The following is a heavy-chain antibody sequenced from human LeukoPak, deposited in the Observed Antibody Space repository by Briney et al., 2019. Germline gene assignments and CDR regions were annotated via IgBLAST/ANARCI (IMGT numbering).Heavy chain of an antibody. CDR2: IYYSGST. Sequence: SETLSLTCTVPGGSISSYYWSLIRQPPGKGLEWIGYIYYSGSTNYNPSLKSRVTISVDTSKNQFSLKLSSVTAADTAVYYCARLLVGSSGWLTFDYWGQGTLVTVSS. J-gene: IGHJ4*02. CDR1: GGSISSYY. V-gene: IGHV4-59*08. CDR3: ARLLVGSSGWLTFDY. D-gene: IGHD6-19*01.